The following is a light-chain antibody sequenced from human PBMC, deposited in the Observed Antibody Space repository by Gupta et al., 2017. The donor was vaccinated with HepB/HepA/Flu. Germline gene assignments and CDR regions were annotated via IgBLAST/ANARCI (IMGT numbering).Light chain of an antibody. CDR1: QSVLFNSDNKNY. J-gene: IGKJ4*01. Sequence: TINCKSSQSVLFNSDNKNYLAWYQQRPGQPPNLLIYWASTRESGVPDRFTGSGSGTDFTLTISSLQAEDVAVYYCQQYYSSMSFGGGTKVEIK. CDR2: WAS. CDR3: QQYYSSMS. V-gene: IGKV4-1*01.